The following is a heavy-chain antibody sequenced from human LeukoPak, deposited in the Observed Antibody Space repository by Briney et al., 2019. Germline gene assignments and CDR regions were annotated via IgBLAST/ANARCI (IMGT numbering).Heavy chain of an antibody. CDR1: GFTFSTYS. Sequence: GGSLRLSCAASGFTFSTYSMSWVRQAPGKGLEWVSSISSSSSYIYYADSVKGRFTISGDKAKNSLYLQMNSLRVEDTAVYYCARDYKYAFDNWGQGTLVTVSS. D-gene: IGHD5-24*01. CDR2: ISSSSSYI. V-gene: IGHV3-21*01. CDR3: ARDYKYAFDN. J-gene: IGHJ4*02.